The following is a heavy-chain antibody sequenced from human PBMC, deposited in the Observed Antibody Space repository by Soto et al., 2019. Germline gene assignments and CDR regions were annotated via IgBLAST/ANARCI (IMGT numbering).Heavy chain of an antibody. CDR1: GGSISNHY. V-gene: IGHV4-59*11. Sequence: QVQLQESGPGLVKPSETLSLTCTVSGGSISNHYWSWIRQPPGKGLEWIGYIYYNGDTNYNASLKSRVTMSVDTSNNQFSLKLSSVTASETAVYYCARSNWYSEYWRQGTLVTVSS. CDR2: IYYNGDT. D-gene: IGHD7-27*01. J-gene: IGHJ4*02. CDR3: ARSNWYSEY.